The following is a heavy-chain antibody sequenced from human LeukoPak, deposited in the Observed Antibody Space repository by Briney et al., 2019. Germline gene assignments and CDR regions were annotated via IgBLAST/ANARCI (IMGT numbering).Heavy chain of an antibody. Sequence: PSETLSLTCTVPGGSLTSGYYWTWIRPHPGKGLEWICYIHPSGSTKYNPSLESRVIISFDTSQNQFSLKLSSVTAADTAMYYCARGQDPFKTGFWGQGTLVTVSS. J-gene: IGHJ4*02. V-gene: IGHV4-31*03. CDR2: IHPSGST. CDR1: GGSLTSGYY. CDR3: ARGQDPFKTGF. D-gene: IGHD1-1*01.